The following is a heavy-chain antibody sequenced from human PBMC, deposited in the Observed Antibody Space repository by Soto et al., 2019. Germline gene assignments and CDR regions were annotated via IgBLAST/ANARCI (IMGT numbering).Heavy chain of an antibody. CDR2: IYYSGST. CDR3: ARRYLAARPVFSPYNWFDP. Sequence: PSETLSLTCTVSGGSTSSGAHYWSWIRHPPGKGLEWIGSIYYSGSTYYNPSLKSRVTISVDTSKNQFSLKLSSVTAADTAVYYCARRYLAARPVFSPYNWFDPWGQGTLVTVSS. V-gene: IGHV4-39*01. J-gene: IGHJ5*02. CDR1: GGSTSSGAHY. D-gene: IGHD6-6*01.